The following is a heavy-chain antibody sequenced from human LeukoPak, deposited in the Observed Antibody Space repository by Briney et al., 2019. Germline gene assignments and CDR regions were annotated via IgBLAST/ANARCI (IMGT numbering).Heavy chain of an antibody. CDR1: GFSFSSFE. V-gene: IGHV3-48*03. CDR3: ARSLSGYTTDPFFDQ. Sequence: GGSLRLSCVVSGFSFSSFEMNWVRQAPGKGLEWVSYISSSSITLYADSVKGRFTISRDNARDSLYLQMNSLRAEDTAVYYCARSLSGYTTDPFFDQWGQGALVTVSS. J-gene: IGHJ4*02. CDR2: ISSSSIT. D-gene: IGHD5-12*01.